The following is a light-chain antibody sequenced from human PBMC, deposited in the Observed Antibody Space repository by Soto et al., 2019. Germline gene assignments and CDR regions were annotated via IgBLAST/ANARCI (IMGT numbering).Light chain of an antibody. CDR2: GAS. CDR1: QSVSTN. J-gene: IGKJ4*01. V-gene: IGKV3-15*01. CDR3: HQYNTWSPLA. Sequence: EIVMTQSPATLSVSPGERATLSCRASQSVSTNLAWYQQKPGQAPRLLIFGASTRATGIPARFSGSGSGTEFTLTISSLQSEDFAVYYCHQYNTWSPLAFGGGTKVETK.